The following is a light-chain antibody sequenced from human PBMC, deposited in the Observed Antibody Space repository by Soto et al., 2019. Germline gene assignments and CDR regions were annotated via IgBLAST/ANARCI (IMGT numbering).Light chain of an antibody. Sequence: QSALTQPPSASGSPGQSVTISCTGTSSDVGGYNHVSWYQQLPTTAPKLVIYEVNKRPSGVPDRFSGSKSGNTASLTVSGLQAEDEADYYCASYAGSSHWEFGGWTKLTVL. CDR2: EVN. CDR3: ASYAGSSHWE. CDR1: SSDVGGYNH. J-gene: IGLJ3*02. V-gene: IGLV2-8*01.